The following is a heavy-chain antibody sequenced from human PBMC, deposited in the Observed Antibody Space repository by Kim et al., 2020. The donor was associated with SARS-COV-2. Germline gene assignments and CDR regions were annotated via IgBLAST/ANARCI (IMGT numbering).Heavy chain of an antibody. Sequence: NPSLKSRVTVSGDTSKKQFSLKLTSVTAADTATYYCARLFTHGGGYWWFASWGQGTLVTVSS. CDR3: ARLFTHGGGYWWFAS. J-gene: IGHJ5*01. D-gene: IGHD1-26*01. V-gene: IGHV4-34*01.